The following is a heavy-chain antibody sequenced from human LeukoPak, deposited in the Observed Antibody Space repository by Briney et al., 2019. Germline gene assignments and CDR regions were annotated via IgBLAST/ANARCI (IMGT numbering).Heavy chain of an antibody. CDR3: TRHFDVVVGAATPEFDY. CDR1: GFTFSGSA. V-gene: IGHV3-73*01. CDR2: IRSRANSYAT. Sequence: GGSLRLSCAASGFTFSGSAMHWVRQASGKGLEWVGCIRSRANSYATAYAASVKSSFTISRDDSKNTAYLQINSLKTEETAVYYCTRHFDVVVGAATPEFDYWGQGTLVTVSS. D-gene: IGHD2-15*01. J-gene: IGHJ4*02.